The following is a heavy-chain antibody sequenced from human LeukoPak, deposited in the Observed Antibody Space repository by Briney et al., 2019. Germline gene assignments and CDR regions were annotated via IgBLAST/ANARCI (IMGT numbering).Heavy chain of an antibody. D-gene: IGHD1-26*01. Sequence: SGTLSLTCAVYGGSFSGYYWSWIRQPPGKGLEWIGEINHSGSTNYNPSLKSRVTISVVTSKNQFSLKLSSVTAADTAVYYCARGELQGHYYYYYYMDVWGKGTTVTVSS. CDR3: ARGELQGHYYYYYYMDV. V-gene: IGHV4-34*01. CDR1: GGSFSGYY. CDR2: INHSGST. J-gene: IGHJ6*03.